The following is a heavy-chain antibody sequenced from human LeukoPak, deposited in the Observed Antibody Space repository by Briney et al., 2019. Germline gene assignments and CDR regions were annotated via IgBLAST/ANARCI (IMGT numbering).Heavy chain of an antibody. CDR2: INPGDSDT. J-gene: IGHJ6*02. D-gene: IGHD2-2*01. V-gene: IGHV5-51*01. CDR3: ARHPDCTRTSCYVDYYGMDV. Sequence: GESLRISCQGSGYSFSSYWISWVRQMPGKGLEWMGIINPGDSDTRYSPSFQGQVTISADKSISTAYLQWSSLKASDTAMYYCARHPDCTRTSCYVDYYGMDVWGQGTTVTVSS. CDR1: GYSFSSYW.